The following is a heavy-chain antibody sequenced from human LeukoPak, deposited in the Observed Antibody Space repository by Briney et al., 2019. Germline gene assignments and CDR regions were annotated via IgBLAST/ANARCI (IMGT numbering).Heavy chain of an antibody. CDR3: ARDIAYDSSGYYSPHFDY. Sequence: GGSLRLSCAASGFTFSDSWMHWVRQAAGRGLVWVSRINSAGDTTSYADSVKGRFTISRDNSKNTLYLQMSSLRAEDTAVYYCARDIAYDSSGYYSPHFDYWGQGTLVTVSS. CDR1: GFTFSDSW. CDR2: INSAGDTT. V-gene: IGHV3-74*01. D-gene: IGHD3-22*01. J-gene: IGHJ4*02.